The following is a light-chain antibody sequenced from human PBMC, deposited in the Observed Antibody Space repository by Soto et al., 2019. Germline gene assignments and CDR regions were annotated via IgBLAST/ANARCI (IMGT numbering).Light chain of an antibody. CDR2: DAS. J-gene: IGKJ1*01. Sequence: DIQMTQSTSSLSASVGYRVTITCQASQDISNYLNWYQQKPGKAPKLLIYDASNLETGVPSRFSGSGSGTDFTFTISILQPEDIATYYCQQYDNLPWTFGQGTKVEIK. CDR3: QQYDNLPWT. CDR1: QDISNY. V-gene: IGKV1-33*01.